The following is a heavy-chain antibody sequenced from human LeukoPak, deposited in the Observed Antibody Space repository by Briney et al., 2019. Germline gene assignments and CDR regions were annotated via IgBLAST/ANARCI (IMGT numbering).Heavy chain of an antibody. J-gene: IGHJ4*02. CDR1: GFIVSSNY. CDR2: IYSGGST. D-gene: IGHD3-10*02. Sequence: GGSLRLSCAASGFIVSSNYMSWVRQAPRKGLEWVSVIYSGGSTYYADSVKGRFTISRDNSKNTLYLQMNSLRAEDTAVYYCARDVHHSYYFDYWGQGTLVTVSS. CDR3: ARDVHHSYYFDY. V-gene: IGHV3-53*05.